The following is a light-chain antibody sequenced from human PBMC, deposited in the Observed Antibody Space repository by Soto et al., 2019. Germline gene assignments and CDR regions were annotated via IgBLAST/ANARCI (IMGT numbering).Light chain of an antibody. CDR2: EVS. V-gene: IGLV2-14*01. J-gene: IGLJ1*01. CDR1: SSDVGGYNY. Sequence: QSVLTQPASVSGSPGQSITISCTGTSSDVGGYNYVSWYQHHPGKAPKLMIYEVSNRPSGVSNRFSGSKSGNTASLTISGLQAEDEADYYCSSYTSSGTRVFGTGTKVTVL. CDR3: SSYTSSGTRV.